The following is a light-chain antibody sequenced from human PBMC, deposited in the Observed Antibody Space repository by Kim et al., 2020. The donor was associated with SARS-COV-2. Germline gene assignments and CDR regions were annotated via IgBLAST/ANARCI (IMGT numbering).Light chain of an antibody. CDR3: NSRDSSGNPDVV. V-gene: IGLV3-19*01. J-gene: IGLJ2*01. CDR2: GKN. Sequence: SSELTQDPAVSVALGKTVRITCQGDSLRSYYASWYQQKPGQAPVLVIYGKNNRPSGIPDRFSGSSSGNTASLTITGAQAEDEADYYCNSRDSSGNPDVVFGGGTQLTVL. CDR1: SLRSYY.